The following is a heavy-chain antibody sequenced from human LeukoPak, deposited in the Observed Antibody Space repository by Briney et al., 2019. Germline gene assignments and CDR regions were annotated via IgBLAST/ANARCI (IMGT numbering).Heavy chain of an antibody. CDR2: INHSGST. CDR1: GGSFSGYY. CDR3: ARGVKGGPGFTADY. J-gene: IGHJ4*02. D-gene: IGHD1-26*01. V-gene: IGHV4-34*01. Sequence: SETLSLTCAVYGGSFSGYYWSWIRQPPGKGLDLIGEINHSGSTNYNPSLKSRVTISVDTSKNQFSLKLSSVTAADTAVYYCARGVKGGPGFTADYWGQGTLVTVSS.